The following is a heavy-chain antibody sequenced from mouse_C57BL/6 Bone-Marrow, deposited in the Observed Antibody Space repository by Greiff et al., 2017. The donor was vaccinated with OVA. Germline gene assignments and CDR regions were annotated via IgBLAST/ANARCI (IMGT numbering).Heavy chain of an antibody. D-gene: IGHD4-1*01. CDR3: ARGLGREY. CDR2: INPNNGGT. Sequence: EVQLQQSGPELVKPGASVKISCKASGYTFTDYYMNWVKQSHGKSLEWIGDINPNNGGTSYNQKFKGKATLTVDKSSSTAYMELRSLTSEDSAVYYCARGLGREYWGQGTTLTVSS. J-gene: IGHJ2*01. CDR1: GYTFTDYY. V-gene: IGHV1-26*01.